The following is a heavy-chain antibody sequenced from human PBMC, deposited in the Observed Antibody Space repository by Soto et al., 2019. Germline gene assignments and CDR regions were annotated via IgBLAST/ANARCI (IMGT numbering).Heavy chain of an antibody. V-gene: IGHV1-69*12. CDR1: GGTFSSYA. CDR3: ARHVPAAGYYYGMDV. D-gene: IGHD2-2*01. J-gene: IGHJ6*02. CDR2: IIPIFGTA. Sequence: QVQLVQSGAEVKKPGSSVKVSCKASGGTFSSYAISWVRQAPGQGLEWMGGIIPIFGTANYAQKFQGRVTTTADESTGPAYMALSSLRSEDTAVYYCARHVPAAGYYYGMDVWGQGTTVPVSS.